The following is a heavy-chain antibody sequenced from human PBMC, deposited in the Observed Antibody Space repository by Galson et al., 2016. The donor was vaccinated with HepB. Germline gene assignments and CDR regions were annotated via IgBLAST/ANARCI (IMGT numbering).Heavy chain of an antibody. J-gene: IGHJ4*02. CDR3: AKDTYYSDSNGYVDY. V-gene: IGHV3-30*18. D-gene: IGHD3-22*01. CDR1: GFTFSSYA. Sequence: SLRLSCAASGFTFSSYAMHWVRQAPGKGPEWVAFISYDGNNKYYADSVKGRFTISRENSKNTLYLQMNSLRAEDTAVYYCAKDTYYSDSNGYVDYWGQGTLVTVSS. CDR2: ISYDGNNK.